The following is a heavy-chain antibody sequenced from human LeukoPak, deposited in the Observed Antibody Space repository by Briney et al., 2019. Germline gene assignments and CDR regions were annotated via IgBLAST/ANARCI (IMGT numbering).Heavy chain of an antibody. CDR3: ARPDGSSGWYYFDY. CDR1: GGTFSSYA. V-gene: IGHV1-69*13. CDR2: IIPIFGTA. J-gene: IGHJ4*02. D-gene: IGHD6-19*01. Sequence: GASVKISCKASGGTFSSYAISWVRQAPGQGLEWMGGIIPIFGTANYAQKFQGRVTITADESTSTAYMELSSLRSEDTAVYYCARPDGSSGWYYFDYWGQGTLVTVSS.